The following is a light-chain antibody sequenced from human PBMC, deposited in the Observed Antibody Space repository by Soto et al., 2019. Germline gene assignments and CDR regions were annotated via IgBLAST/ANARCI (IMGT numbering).Light chain of an antibody. J-gene: IGLJ2*01. CDR1: SSDVGSYNL. CDR2: EGS. CDR3: SSFAGSITPVV. V-gene: IGLV2-23*01. Sequence: QSALTQPASVSGSPGQSITISCTGTSSDVGSYNLVSWYQQHPGKAPKVMIYEGSKRPSGVSNRFSGSKSGYTASLTISGLQAEDGADYYCSSFAGSITPVVFGGGTKLTVL.